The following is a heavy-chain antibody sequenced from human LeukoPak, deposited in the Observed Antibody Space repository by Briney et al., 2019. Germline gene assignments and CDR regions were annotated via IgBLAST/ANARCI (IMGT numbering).Heavy chain of an antibody. V-gene: IGHV1-69*13. CDR2: IIPIFGTA. D-gene: IGHD3-22*01. Sequence: SVKVSCKASGGTFISYAISWVRQAPGQGLEWMGGIIPIFGTANYAQKFQARVTITADESTSTSHMELSSLRSEDTAVYYCASGYYDSSGYYYSFDYWGQGTLVTVSS. J-gene: IGHJ4*02. CDR3: ASGYYDSSGYYYSFDY. CDR1: GGTFISYA.